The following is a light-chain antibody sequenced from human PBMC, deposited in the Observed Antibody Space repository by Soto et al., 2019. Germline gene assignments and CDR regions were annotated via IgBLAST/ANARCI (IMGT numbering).Light chain of an antibody. V-gene: IGLV2-14*01. J-gene: IGLJ1*01. CDR2: DVS. CDR1: SSEVGGFNY. Sequence: QSALTQPASVSGSPGQSITISCTGTSSEVGGFNYVSWYQQHPGKAPKPMIYDVSNRPSGVPNRFSGSKSGNTASLTISGLQAEDEADYYCSSYTSSSTLYVFGTGTKVTVL. CDR3: SSYTSSSTLYV.